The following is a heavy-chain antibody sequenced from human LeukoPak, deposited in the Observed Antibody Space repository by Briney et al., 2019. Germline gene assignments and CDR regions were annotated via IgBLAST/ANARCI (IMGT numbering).Heavy chain of an antibody. D-gene: IGHD3-22*01. V-gene: IGHV3-66*01. CDR1: GFTVGASY. CDR3: ARDGKDSSGYYFGDS. CDR2: IYSGGNT. J-gene: IGHJ5*01. Sequence: GGSLRLSCAVSGFTVGASYMSWVRQAPGKGLEWVSVIYSGGNTGYADSVKGRFSISRDNSKNMLYLQMNSLRVEDTAVYYCARDGKDSSGYYFGDSWGHGTLVTVSS.